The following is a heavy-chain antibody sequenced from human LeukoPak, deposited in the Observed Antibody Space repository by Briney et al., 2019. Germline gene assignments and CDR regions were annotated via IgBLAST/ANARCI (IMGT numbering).Heavy chain of an antibody. D-gene: IGHD6-19*01. J-gene: IGHJ4*02. CDR3: ARDLGWYQGFDS. V-gene: IGHV3-30*04. Sequence: GSLRLSCVALGFTFNNYVIHWVRQAPGKGLGWVAVFSIDGTTKYYVDSVKGRFTISRDTSKNTLYLQLNNLTTEDTAIYYCARDLGWYQGFDSWGQGTLVTVSS. CDR1: GFTFNNYV. CDR2: FSIDGTTK.